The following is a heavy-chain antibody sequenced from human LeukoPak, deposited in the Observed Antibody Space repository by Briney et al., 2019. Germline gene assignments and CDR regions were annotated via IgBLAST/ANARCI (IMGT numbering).Heavy chain of an antibody. CDR2: IYHSGST. Sequence: SETLSLTCTVSGYSISSGYYWGWIRQPPGKGLEWIGSIYHSGSTYYNPSLKSRVTISVDTSKNQFSLKLSSVTAADTAVYYCARGPRVGPQLLPGLIDYWGQGTLVTVSS. CDR1: GYSISSGYY. D-gene: IGHD2-2*01. CDR3: ARGPRVGPQLLPGLIDY. J-gene: IGHJ4*02. V-gene: IGHV4-38-2*02.